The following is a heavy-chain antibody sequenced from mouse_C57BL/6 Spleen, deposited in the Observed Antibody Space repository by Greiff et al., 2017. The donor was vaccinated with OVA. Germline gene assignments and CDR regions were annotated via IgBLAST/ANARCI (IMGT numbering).Heavy chain of an antibody. J-gene: IGHJ2*01. V-gene: IGHV1-7*01. CDR2: INPSSGYT. D-gene: IGHD1-1*01. Sequence: VQLQQSGAELAKPGASVKLSCKASGYTFTSYWMHWVKQRPGQGLEWIGYINPSSGYTKYNQKFKVKATLTADKSSSTAYMQLSSLTYEDSAVYYCARDIITTGAIFDYWGQGTTLTVSS. CDR1: GYTFTSYW. CDR3: ARDIITTGAIFDY.